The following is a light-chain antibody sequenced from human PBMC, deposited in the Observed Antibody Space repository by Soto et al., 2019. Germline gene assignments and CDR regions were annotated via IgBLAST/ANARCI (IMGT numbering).Light chain of an antibody. CDR2: KAS. J-gene: IGKJ1*01. Sequence: DIQMTQSPSTLSASVGDRVIITCRASQSINSWLAWYQQKPGKTPKLLIYKASNLESGVPSRFSGSGSGTEFTLTISSLQPDDFATYYCQQYNSYSETFGQGTKVEIK. V-gene: IGKV1-5*03. CDR3: QQYNSYSET. CDR1: QSINSW.